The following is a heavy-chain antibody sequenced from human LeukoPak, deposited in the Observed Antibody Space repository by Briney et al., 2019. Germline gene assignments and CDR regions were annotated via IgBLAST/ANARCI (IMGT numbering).Heavy chain of an antibody. CDR1: GYTFTSYY. Sequence: ASVKVSCKASGYTFTSYYMHWVRQAPGQGLEWMGIINPSGGSTSYAQKFQGRVTMTRDTSTSTVYMELSIRRSEDTAVYYCARDRTRAARPTNWFDPWGQGTLVTVSS. D-gene: IGHD6-6*01. CDR2: INPSGGST. V-gene: IGHV1-46*01. CDR3: ARDRTRAARPTNWFDP. J-gene: IGHJ5*02.